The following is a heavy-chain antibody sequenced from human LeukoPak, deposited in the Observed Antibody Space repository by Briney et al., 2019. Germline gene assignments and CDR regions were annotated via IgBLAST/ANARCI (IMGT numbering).Heavy chain of an antibody. V-gene: IGHV4-59*01. J-gene: IGHJ6*02. CDR2: IYYSGST. CDR1: GGSISSYY. CDR3: ARGHDNYYYGMDV. Sequence: SETLSLTCTVSGGSISSYYWSWIRQPPGKGLEWIGYIYYSGSTSYNPSLKSRVTISVDTSKNQFSLKLSSVTAADTAVYYCARGHDNYYYGMDVWGQGTTVTVSS. D-gene: IGHD3-9*01.